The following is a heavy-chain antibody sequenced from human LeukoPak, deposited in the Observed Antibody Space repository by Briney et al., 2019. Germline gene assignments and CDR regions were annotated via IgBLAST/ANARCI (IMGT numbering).Heavy chain of an antibody. J-gene: IGHJ3*02. CDR3: ARRGSMGGSFVGAFDI. CDR2: IYYTGRT. V-gene: IGHV4-39*01. CDR1: GDSFSRNTYS. Sequence: SETLSLTCTVSGDSFSRNTYSWGWIRQPPGKGLELIESIYYTGRTFYNPSLKSRVTISVDTSKNQFSLKLSSVTAADTAVYYCARRGSMGGSFVGAFDIWGQGTMVTVSS. D-gene: IGHD1-26*01.